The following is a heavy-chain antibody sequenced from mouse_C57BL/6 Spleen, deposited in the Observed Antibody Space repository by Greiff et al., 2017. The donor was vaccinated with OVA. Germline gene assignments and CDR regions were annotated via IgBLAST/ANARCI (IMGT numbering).Heavy chain of an antibody. J-gene: IGHJ2*01. CDR3: TRARSYGNSDY. CDR2: ISSGGDYI. Sequence: EVKLMESGEGLVKPGGSLKLSCAASGFTFSSYAMSWVRQTPEKRLEWVAYISSGGDYIYYADTVKGRFTISRDNARNTLYLQMSSLKSEDTAMYYCTRARSYGNSDYWGQGTTLTVSS. CDR1: GFTFSSYA. D-gene: IGHD2-1*01. V-gene: IGHV5-9-1*02.